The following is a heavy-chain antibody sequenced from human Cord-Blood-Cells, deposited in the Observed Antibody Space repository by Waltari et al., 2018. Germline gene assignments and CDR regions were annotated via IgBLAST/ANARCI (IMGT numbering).Heavy chain of an antibody. CDR2: ISSSSSTI. J-gene: IGHJ3*02. V-gene: IGHV3-48*02. Sequence: EVQLVESGGGLVQPGGSLRLSCAASGFTFSSYSMNWVRQAPGKGLEWVSYISSSSSTIYYADSVKGRFTISRDNAKNSLYLQMNSLRDEDTAVYYCARAERELVTGLGDAFDIWGQGTMVTVSS. D-gene: IGHD1-1*01. CDR3: ARAERELVTGLGDAFDI. CDR1: GFTFSSYS.